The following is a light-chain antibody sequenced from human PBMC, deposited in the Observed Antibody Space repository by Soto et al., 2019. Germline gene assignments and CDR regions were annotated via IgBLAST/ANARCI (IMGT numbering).Light chain of an antibody. Sequence: DIQMTQSPSSLSASVGDRVTITCRASQSITRSLNWYQQKPGTAPNLLLYAASSLQSGVPSRFSCSGSGTDFTLPISILQPEDFATFYCQQSYSTPCTFGQGTTVEIK. V-gene: IGKV1-39*01. J-gene: IGKJ1*01. CDR1: QSITRS. CDR2: AAS. CDR3: QQSYSTPCT.